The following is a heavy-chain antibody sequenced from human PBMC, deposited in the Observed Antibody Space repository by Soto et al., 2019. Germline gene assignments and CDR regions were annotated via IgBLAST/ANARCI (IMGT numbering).Heavy chain of an antibody. CDR2: ISYDGSNK. V-gene: IGHV3-30*18. CDR3: AKVGRITIFGVVTDFDY. Sequence: GASLRLSYETSGFIFSTYGLQLGPQAPGKGLEWVAVISYDGSNKYYADSVKGRFTISRDNSKNTLYLQMNSLRAEDTAVYYCAKVGRITIFGVVTDFDYWGQGT. J-gene: IGHJ4*02. D-gene: IGHD3-3*01. CDR1: GFIFSTYG.